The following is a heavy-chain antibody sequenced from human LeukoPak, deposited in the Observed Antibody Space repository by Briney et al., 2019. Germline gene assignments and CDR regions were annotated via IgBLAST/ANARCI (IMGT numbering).Heavy chain of an antibody. CDR3: ARAIASTDSRYSYYYYMDV. J-gene: IGHJ6*03. CDR2: ISAYNGNT. Sequence: ASVKVSCKASGYTFTSYGISWVRQAPGQGLEWMGWISAYNGNTNYAQKLQGRVTMTTDTSTSTAYMDLRSLRSDDTAVYYCARAIASTDSRYSYYYYMDVWGKGTTVTVSS. V-gene: IGHV1-18*01. CDR1: GYTFTSYG. D-gene: IGHD6-13*01.